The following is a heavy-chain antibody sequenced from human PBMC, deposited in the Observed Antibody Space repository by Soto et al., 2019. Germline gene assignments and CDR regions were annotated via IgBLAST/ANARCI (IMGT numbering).Heavy chain of an antibody. CDR2: IIPILGIA. CDR3: ARVQGYDYANFHY. D-gene: IGHD5-12*01. CDR1: GGTFSSYT. Sequence: QVQLVQSGAEVKKPGSSVKVSCKASGGTFSSYTISWVRQAPGQGLEWMGRIIPILGIANYAQTLQGRVTSTADKSTSTAYMELSSLRSEDTVVYYCARVQGYDYANFHYWCQGAMVTVS. J-gene: IGHJ4*02. V-gene: IGHV1-69*02.